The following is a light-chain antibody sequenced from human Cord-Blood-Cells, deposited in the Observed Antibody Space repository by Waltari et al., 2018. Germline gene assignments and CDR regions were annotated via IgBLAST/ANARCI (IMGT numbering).Light chain of an antibody. CDR2: GAS. CDR3: QQYNNWPRT. CDR1: QSVSSN. V-gene: IGKV3-15*01. Sequence: EIVMTQSPATLSVSPGERATLSCRASQSVSSNLAWYQQKPGQAPRLLIYGASTRATGIPARFGGSGSGTEFTLTISSLQSEDFAVYYWQQYNNWPRTFGQGTKVEIK. J-gene: IGKJ1*01.